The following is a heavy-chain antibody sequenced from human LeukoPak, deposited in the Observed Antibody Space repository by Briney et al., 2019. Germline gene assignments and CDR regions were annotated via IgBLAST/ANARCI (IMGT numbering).Heavy chain of an antibody. V-gene: IGHV1-2*02. Sequence: ASAKVSCKASGYTFTGFYVHWVRQAPGQGLEWMGWINPDRGGTNYAQKFQGRVTLTRDTSINTAYMELSGLTSDDTAVYYCVREDFIVIPAAMRGDYWGQGTLVIVSS. CDR3: VREDFIVIPAAMRGDY. D-gene: IGHD2-2*01. J-gene: IGHJ4*02. CDR1: GYTFTGFY. CDR2: INPDRGGT.